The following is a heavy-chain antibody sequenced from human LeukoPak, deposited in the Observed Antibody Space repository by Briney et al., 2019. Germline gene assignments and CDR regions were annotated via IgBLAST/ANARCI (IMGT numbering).Heavy chain of an antibody. Sequence: GASVKVSCKATGYTFTGYYMHWVRQAPGQGLEWMGWINPNSGGTNYAQKFQGRVTMTRDTSISTAYMERSRLRSDDTAVYYCAENCYFDSSGYYHYWGQGTLVTVSS. J-gene: IGHJ4*02. CDR1: GYTFTGYY. CDR3: AENCYFDSSGYYHY. D-gene: IGHD3-22*01. V-gene: IGHV1-2*02. CDR2: INPNSGGT.